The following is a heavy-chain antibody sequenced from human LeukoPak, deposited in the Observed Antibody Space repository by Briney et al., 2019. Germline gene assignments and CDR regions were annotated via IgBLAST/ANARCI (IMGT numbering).Heavy chain of an antibody. Sequence: PGGSLRLSCAASGFTFSSYWMSWVRQAPGKGLEWVANIKQDGSEKYYVDSVKGRFTISRDNAKNSLYLQMNSLRAEDTAVYYCAKTYGAVNYYYYYMDVWGKGTTVTVSS. CDR1: GFTFSSYW. CDR2: IKQDGSEK. D-gene: IGHD4-17*01. V-gene: IGHV3-7*03. CDR3: AKTYGAVNYYYYYMDV. J-gene: IGHJ6*03.